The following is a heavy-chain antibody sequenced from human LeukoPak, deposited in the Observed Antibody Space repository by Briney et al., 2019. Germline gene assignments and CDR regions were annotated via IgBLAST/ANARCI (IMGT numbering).Heavy chain of an antibody. CDR1: GFTFSSYW. D-gene: IGHD3-10*01. CDR3: AKEGAYPIITYDS. J-gene: IGHJ5*01. CDR2: IKRDGNEK. V-gene: IGHV3-7*01. Sequence: PGGSLRLSCAASGFTFSSYWMNWVRQAPGKGLEWVANIKRDGNEKNYVDSVKGRFSISRDNAKNSLYLQMDSLRAEDTAVHYCAKEGAYPIITYDSWGQGALVTVSS.